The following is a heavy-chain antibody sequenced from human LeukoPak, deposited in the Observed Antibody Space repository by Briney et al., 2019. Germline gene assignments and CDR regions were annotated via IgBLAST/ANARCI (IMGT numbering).Heavy chain of an antibody. V-gene: IGHV4-38-2*02. J-gene: IGHJ4*02. CDR3: ARETYGSGSEYYFDY. CDR2: FYYGRGT. D-gene: IGHD3-10*01. CDR1: GYSITSGYY. Sequence: SETLSLICTVSGYSITSGYYWAWIRRPPGRGLEWIGGFYYGRGTYYNPSLKSRVTISVDTSKNQFSLKLSSVTAADTAVYYCARETYGSGSEYYFDYWGQGTLVTVSS.